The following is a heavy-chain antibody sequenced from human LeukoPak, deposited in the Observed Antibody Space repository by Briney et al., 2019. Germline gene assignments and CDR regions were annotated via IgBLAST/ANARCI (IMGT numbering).Heavy chain of an antibody. CDR3: ARDGSGYSDPVDY. CDR1: GFTFSSYT. D-gene: IGHD3-22*01. CDR2: ISSSSSYI. J-gene: IGHJ4*02. V-gene: IGHV3-21*01. Sequence: GSLRLSCAASGFTFSSYTTNWVRQAPGKGLEWVSSISSSSSYIYYADSVKGRFTISRYNAKNSLYLQMNSLRAEDTAVYYCARDGSGYSDPVDYWGQGTLVTVSS.